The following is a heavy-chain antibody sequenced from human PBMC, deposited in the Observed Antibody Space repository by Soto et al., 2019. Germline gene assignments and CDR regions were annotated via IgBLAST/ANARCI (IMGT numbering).Heavy chain of an antibody. Sequence: ASVKVSCKASGCTFTSYAISWVRQAPGQRLEWMGWINAGNGNTIYAQKFQGRVTMTEDTSTDTAYMELSSLRSEDTAVYYCATVRGERWHWYFDLWGRGTLVTVSS. CDR1: GCTFTSYA. D-gene: IGHD3-16*01. V-gene: IGHV1-18*01. J-gene: IGHJ2*01. CDR3: ATVRGERWHWYFDL. CDR2: INAGNGNT.